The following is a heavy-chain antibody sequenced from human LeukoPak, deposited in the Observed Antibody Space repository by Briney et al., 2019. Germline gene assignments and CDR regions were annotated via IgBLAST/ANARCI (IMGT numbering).Heavy chain of an antibody. V-gene: IGHV3-64D*06. CDR2: ISSNGGST. J-gene: IGHJ6*02. D-gene: IGHD1-26*01. CDR3: VYSRSFVGLGESNYYCIDV. Sequence: GGSLRFTTSGAGLHVSNYDRHCLRQAPGKGLEYVSAISSNGGSTYYADSVKGRLTISRDNSKNTLYLQMSSLRAEDTAVYSGVYSRSFVGLGESNYYCIDVWGQGTTVTVSS. CDR1: GLHVSNYD.